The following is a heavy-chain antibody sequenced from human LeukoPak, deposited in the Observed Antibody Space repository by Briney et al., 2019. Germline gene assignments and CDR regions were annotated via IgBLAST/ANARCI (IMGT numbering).Heavy chain of an antibody. D-gene: IGHD5-18*01. CDR2: INPNSGGT. J-gene: IGHJ4*02. V-gene: IGHV1-2*04. Sequence: GRSLRLSCAASGYTFTGYYMHWVRQAPGQGLEWMGWINPNSGGTNYAQKFQGWVTMTRDTSISTAYMELSRLRSDDTAVYYCARDRGYSYGSEYYFDYWGQGTLVTVSS. CDR3: ARDRGYSYGSEYYFDY. CDR1: GYTFTGYY.